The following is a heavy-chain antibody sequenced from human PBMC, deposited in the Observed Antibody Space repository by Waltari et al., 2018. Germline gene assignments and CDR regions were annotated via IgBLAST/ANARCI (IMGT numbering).Heavy chain of an antibody. CDR2: ISSSSSYI. D-gene: IGHD3-10*01. CDR3: ARDGGKFMVRDHYYMDV. V-gene: IGHV3-21*01. J-gene: IGHJ6*03. CDR1: GFTFSSYS. Sequence: EVQLVESGGGLVKPGGSLRLSCAASGFTFSSYSMNWVRQAPGKGLEWVSSISSSSSYIYYADSVKGRFTISRDNAKNSLYLQMNSLRAEDTAVYYCARDGGKFMVRDHYYMDVWGKGTTVTISS.